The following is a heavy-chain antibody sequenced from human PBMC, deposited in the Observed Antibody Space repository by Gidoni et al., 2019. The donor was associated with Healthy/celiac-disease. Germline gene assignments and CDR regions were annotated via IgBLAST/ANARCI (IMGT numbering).Heavy chain of an antibody. CDR3: AREPPPRPIVVVTATDY. V-gene: IGHV3-66*01. J-gene: IGHJ4*02. CDR1: GFTVSSNY. CDR2: IYSGGST. Sequence: EVQLVESGGGLVQPGGSLGPSCAAAGFTVSSNYMSWVRQAPGKGLRWVSVIYSGGSTYYADSVKGRFTISRDNSKNTLYLQMNSLRAEDTAVYYCAREPPPRPIVVVTATDYWGQGTLVTVSS. D-gene: IGHD2-21*02.